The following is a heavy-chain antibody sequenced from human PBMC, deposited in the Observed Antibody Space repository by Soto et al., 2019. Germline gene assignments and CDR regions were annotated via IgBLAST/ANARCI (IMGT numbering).Heavy chain of an antibody. J-gene: IGHJ6*01. CDR3: SKELWGYFGTYLHPLDV. Sequence: SETLSLTCTVSGGSISGYCWSWIRQPPGKGLEWIGYMYNTGSTVYNPSFKSRVTISVDTSKNHFSLKLNSVTAADTAVYFCSKELWGYFGTYLHPLDVLGQGTTVPGSS. V-gene: IGHV4-59*01. CDR2: MYNTGST. CDR1: GGSISGYC. D-gene: IGHD3-10*01.